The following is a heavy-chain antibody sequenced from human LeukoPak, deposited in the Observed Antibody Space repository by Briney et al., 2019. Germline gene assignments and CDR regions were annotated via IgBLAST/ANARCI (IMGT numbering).Heavy chain of an antibody. Sequence: GGSLRLSWAASGFNVSSNYMSWVRQAPGKGLDWVSAISVSAGSTYYADSVKGRFTISRDYSKNTLYLQMNSLRAEDTAVYYCANFHCSSTSCHLSGYFQHWGQGTLVTVSS. D-gene: IGHD2-2*01. CDR2: ISVSAGST. CDR1: GFNVSSNY. CDR3: ANFHCSSTSCHLSGYFQH. J-gene: IGHJ1*01. V-gene: IGHV3-23*01.